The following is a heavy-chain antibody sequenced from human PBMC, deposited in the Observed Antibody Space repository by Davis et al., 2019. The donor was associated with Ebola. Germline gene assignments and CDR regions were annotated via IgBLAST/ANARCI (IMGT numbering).Heavy chain of an antibody. J-gene: IGHJ3*02. CDR2: ITSSSSYI. CDR1: GFTFSSYS. D-gene: IGHD3-10*01. V-gene: IGHV3-21*01. Sequence: GGSLRLSCAASGFTFSSYSMNWVRQAPGKGLEWVSSITSSSSYIYYADSVKGRFTISRDNAKNSLYLQMNRLRAEDTAVYYCARAGGSGSFDAFDIWGQGTMVTVSS. CDR3: ARAGGSGSFDAFDI.